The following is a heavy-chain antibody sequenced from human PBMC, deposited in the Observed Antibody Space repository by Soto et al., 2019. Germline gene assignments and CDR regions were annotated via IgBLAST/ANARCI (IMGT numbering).Heavy chain of an antibody. Sequence: QVSLVQSGAEVKKPGASVKVSCKASGYNFTSYYVHWVRQAPGQGLEWMGIINPSGATTTYAQNFQGRVAMTRDTSTSTVYMELSSLRSEDTAVYYCARRDCFSSSCYFKYWGQGTLVTVSS. V-gene: IGHV1-46*01. CDR2: INPSGATT. CDR1: GYNFTSYY. J-gene: IGHJ4*02. CDR3: ARRDCFSSSCYFKY. D-gene: IGHD2-2*01.